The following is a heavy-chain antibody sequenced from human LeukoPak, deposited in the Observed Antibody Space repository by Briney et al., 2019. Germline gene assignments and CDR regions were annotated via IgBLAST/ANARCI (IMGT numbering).Heavy chain of an antibody. V-gene: IGHV4-59*01. D-gene: IGHD3-22*01. CDR2: IYYSGST. CDR3: ARASDSSGYSFDY. CDR1: GGFISSYY. Sequence: PSETLSLTCTVSGGFISSYYWSWIRQPPGKGLEWIGYIYYSGSTNYNPSLKSRVTISVDTSKNQFSLKLSSVTAADTAVYYCARASDSSGYSFDYWGQGTLVTVSS. J-gene: IGHJ4*02.